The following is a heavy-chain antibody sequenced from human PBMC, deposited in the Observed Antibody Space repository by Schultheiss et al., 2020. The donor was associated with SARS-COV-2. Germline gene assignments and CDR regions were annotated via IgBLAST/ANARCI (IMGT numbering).Heavy chain of an antibody. CDR2: IYHSGST. J-gene: IGHJ4*02. D-gene: IGHD1-1*01. Sequence: SETLSLTCTVSGYSISSGYYWGWIRQPPGKGLEWIGSIYHSGSTYYNPSLKSRVTISVDTSKNQFSLKLSSVTAADTAVYYCARQYTGTDYWGQGTLVTVSS. CDR1: GYSISSGYY. CDR3: ARQYTGTDY. V-gene: IGHV4-38-2*02.